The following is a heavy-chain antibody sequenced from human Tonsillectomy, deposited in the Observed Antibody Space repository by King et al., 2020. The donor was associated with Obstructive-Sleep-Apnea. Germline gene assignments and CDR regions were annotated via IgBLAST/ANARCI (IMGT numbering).Heavy chain of an antibody. CDR2: ISYDGNNH. Sequence: VKLVESGGGVVQPGGSLRLSCAASGFTFSAYALHWVRQSPGKGLEWLAVISYDGNNHYFADSVRGRFTISRDNSKNALYLQMSSLRAEDTAVYYCARDFYDAPSYYYYGVDVWGQGTTVTVSS. D-gene: IGHD5/OR15-5a*01. J-gene: IGHJ6*02. CDR1: GFTFSAYA. CDR3: ARDFYDAPSYYYYGVDV. V-gene: IGHV3-30*04.